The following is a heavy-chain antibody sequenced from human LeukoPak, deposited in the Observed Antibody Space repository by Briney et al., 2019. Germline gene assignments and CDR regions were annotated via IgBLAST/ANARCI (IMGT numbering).Heavy chain of an antibody. CDR2: IYTSGST. V-gene: IGHV4-4*09. CDR1: GGSISSYY. Sequence: PSETLSLTCTVSGGSISSYYWSWIRQPPGKGLEWIGYIYTSGSTNYNPSLKSRVTISVDTSKNQFSLKLSSVTAADTAVYYCARQRVRSVSRWYDGYFHYWGQGTLVTVPS. CDR3: ARQRVRSVSRWYDGYFHY. D-gene: IGHD6-19*01. J-gene: IGHJ4*02.